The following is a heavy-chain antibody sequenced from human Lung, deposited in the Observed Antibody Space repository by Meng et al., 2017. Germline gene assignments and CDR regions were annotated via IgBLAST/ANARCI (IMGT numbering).Heavy chain of an antibody. CDR2: VSGSDDIA. V-gene: IGHV3-23*01. CDR3: AKDLGASSSYYFDY. J-gene: IGHJ4*02. D-gene: IGHD6-6*01. Sequence: EVQLLESGGGLVQSGGSLRLSCAASGFTFSGYAMSWVRQAQGKGLEWVSSVSGSDDIAYYGDSVKGRVTISRDNSKNTLYLQMNSLRAEDTAVYFCAKDLGASSSYYFDYWGQGTLVTVSS. CDR1: GFTFSGYA.